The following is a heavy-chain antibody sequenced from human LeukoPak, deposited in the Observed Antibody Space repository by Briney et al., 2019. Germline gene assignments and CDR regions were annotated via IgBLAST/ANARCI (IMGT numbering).Heavy chain of an antibody. V-gene: IGHV1-69*04. J-gene: IGHJ5*02. D-gene: IGHD2-2*01. CDR3: ARDRAGVGYCSSTSCHAINWFDP. CDR2: IIPILGIA. Sequence: SVKVSCKASGGTFSSYAISWVRQAPGQGLEWMGRIIPILGIANYAQKFQGRVTITADKSTSTAYMELSSLRSEDTAVYYCARDRAGVGYCSSTSCHAINWFDPWGQGTLVTVSS. CDR1: GGTFSSYA.